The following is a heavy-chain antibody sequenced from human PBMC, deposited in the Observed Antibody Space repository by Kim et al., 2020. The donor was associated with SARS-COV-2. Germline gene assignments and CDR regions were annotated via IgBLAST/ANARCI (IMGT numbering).Heavy chain of an antibody. CDR3: ARDSLVVTSPSAGFDY. D-gene: IGHD3-22*01. J-gene: IGHJ4*02. V-gene: IGHV4-39*07. Sequence: SLKSRVTISVDTSKNQFSLKLSSVTAADTAVYYCARDSLVVTSPSAGFDYWGQGTLVTVSS.